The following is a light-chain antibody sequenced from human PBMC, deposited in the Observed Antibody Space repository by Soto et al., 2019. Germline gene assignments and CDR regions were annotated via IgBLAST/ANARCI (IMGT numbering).Light chain of an antibody. CDR2: RNN. V-gene: IGLV1-44*01. Sequence: QSVLTQPPSTSGTPGQRVTIPCSGSGSNIGRNSVTWCQRLPGTAPKLLVYRNNQRPSGVPERFSGSKSGTSASLAISDLQSEDEADYYCATWDDSLSGVEFGGGTKLTVL. CDR3: ATWDDSLSGVE. J-gene: IGLJ3*02. CDR1: GSNIGRNS.